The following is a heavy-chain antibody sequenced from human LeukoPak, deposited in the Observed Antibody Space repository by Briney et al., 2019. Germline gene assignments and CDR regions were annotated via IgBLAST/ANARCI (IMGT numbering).Heavy chain of an antibody. D-gene: IGHD4-17*01. J-gene: IGHJ4*02. Sequence: GGSLRLSCAASGFTFSSYAMHWVRQAPGKGLEWVAYISYDRSNKYYADSVKGRFTISRDNSKNTLYLQMNSLRAEDTAVYYCARDHPPYGDYPFWYFDYWGQGTLVTVSS. CDR1: GFTFSSYA. V-gene: IGHV3-30*04. CDR2: ISYDRSNK. CDR3: ARDHPPYGDYPFWYFDY.